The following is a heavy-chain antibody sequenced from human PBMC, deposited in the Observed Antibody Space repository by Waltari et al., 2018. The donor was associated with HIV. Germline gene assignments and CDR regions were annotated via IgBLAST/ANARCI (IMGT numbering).Heavy chain of an antibody. V-gene: IGHV3-49*04. CDR3: SRGRHHLNTSGLYHFDS. D-gene: IGHD6-19*01. CDR2: YTSRVYGGNA. Sequence: EVQLVESGEGLVRPGRSRRLTCRASGFIFANHAMAWVRQTPGKGREGVCLYTSRVYGGNAEYAASVTGRFSISRDDSRHIVYLQMNSLKPDDTAIYYCSRGRHHLNTSGLYHFDSWGQGILVTVSS. CDR1: GFIFANHA. J-gene: IGHJ4*02.